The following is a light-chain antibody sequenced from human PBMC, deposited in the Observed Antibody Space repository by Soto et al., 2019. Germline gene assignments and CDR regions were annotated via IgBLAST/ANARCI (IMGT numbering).Light chain of an antibody. CDR1: SGDVGGYTY. V-gene: IGLV2-8*01. CDR3: CSSGGSNGFVV. CDR2: EVS. J-gene: IGLJ2*01. Sequence: QSVLTQPPSASESPGHSVPISCTGVSGDVGGYTYVSWYQHSPGKAPRLLIYEVSKRPQGVPDRFTGSKSGNTASLTVSELQPDDEADYYCCSSGGSNGFVVFGGGTKLTVL.